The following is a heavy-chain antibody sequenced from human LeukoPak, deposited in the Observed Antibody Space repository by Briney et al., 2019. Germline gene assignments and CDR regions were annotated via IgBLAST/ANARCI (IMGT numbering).Heavy chain of an antibody. D-gene: IGHD6-19*01. Sequence: TGGSLRLSCVASGFTFSSNAMSWVRQAPGTGLEWVSSISSSGGSTYYADSMKGRFTISRDNSKNTLYLQMNSLRAEDTAVYFCARGFRQCDYWGQGTPVTVSS. V-gene: IGHV3-23*01. J-gene: IGHJ4*02. CDR2: ISSSGGST. CDR1: GFTFSSNA. CDR3: ARGFRQCDY.